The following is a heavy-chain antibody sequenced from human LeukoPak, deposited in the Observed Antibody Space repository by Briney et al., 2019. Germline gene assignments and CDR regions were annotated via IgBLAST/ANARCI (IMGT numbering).Heavy chain of an antibody. J-gene: IGHJ4*02. CDR1: GFTFSSYE. V-gene: IGHV3-21*01. D-gene: IGHD3-9*01. Sequence: GGSLRLSCAASGFTFSSYEMNWVRQAPGKGLEWVSSISSSSSYIYYADSVKGRFTISRDNAKNSLYLQMNSLRAEDTAVYYCARFQRRYFIDYWGQGTLVTVSS. CDR3: ARFQRRYFIDY. CDR2: ISSSSSYI.